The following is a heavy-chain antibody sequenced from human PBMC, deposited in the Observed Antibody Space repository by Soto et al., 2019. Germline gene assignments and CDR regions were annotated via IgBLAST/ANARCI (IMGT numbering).Heavy chain of an antibody. D-gene: IGHD5-12*01. J-gene: IGHJ4*02. V-gene: IGHV3-64*01. Sequence: EVQLVESGGGLVQPGGSLRLSCAASGFTFSDYAMHWVRQAPGKELEYVSGISSDGSGTYYGNSMKGRFTISRDNSKNTLYLRMGSLRAEDMAVYYCARGGLATTNPTDYWGQGTLVTVSS. CDR1: GFTFSDYA. CDR3: ARGGLATTNPTDY. CDR2: ISSDGSGT.